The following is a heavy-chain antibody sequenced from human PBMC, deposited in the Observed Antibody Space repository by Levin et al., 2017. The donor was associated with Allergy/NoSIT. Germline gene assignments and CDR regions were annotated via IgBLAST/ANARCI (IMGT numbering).Heavy chain of an antibody. CDR2: INHSGST. CDR3: ASPSSGDDAFDI. Sequence: SETLSLTCAVYGGSFSGYYWSWIRQPPGKGLEWIGEINHSGSTNYNPSLKSRVTISVDTSKNQFSLKLSSVTAADTAVYYCASPSSGDDAFDIWGQGTMVTVSS. J-gene: IGHJ3*02. V-gene: IGHV4-34*01. D-gene: IGHD1-26*01. CDR1: GGSFSGYY.